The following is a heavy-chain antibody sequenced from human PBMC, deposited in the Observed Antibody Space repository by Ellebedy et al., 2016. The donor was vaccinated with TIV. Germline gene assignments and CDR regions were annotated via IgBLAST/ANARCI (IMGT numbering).Heavy chain of an antibody. CDR3: ARHSHYLFYFNGMDV. J-gene: IGHJ6*02. D-gene: IGHD1-26*01. CDR2: IDPGDSDA. V-gene: IGHV5-51*01. Sequence: GESLKISCKGSGYTFTNHWIAWVRQMPGKGLEWMGIIDPGDSDARYNTSFEGQVTISADKSVTTAYLRLSSLKTSDTATYYCARHSHYLFYFNGMDVWGQGTTVTVSS. CDR1: GYTFTNHW.